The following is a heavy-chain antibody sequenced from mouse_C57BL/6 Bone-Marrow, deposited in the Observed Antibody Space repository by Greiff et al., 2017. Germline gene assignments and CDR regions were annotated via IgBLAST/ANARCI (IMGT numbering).Heavy chain of an antibody. CDR3: ARDGYYSLFDY. CDR2: IHPNSGST. Sequence: QVQLQQPGAELVKPGASVKLSCKASGYTFTSYWMHWVKQRPGQGLEWIGMIHPNSGSTNYNEKFKSKATLTVYKSSSTAYMQLSSLTSEDSAVYYCARDGYYSLFDYWCQGTTLTVSS. D-gene: IGHD2-3*01. CDR1: GYTFTSYW. J-gene: IGHJ2*01. V-gene: IGHV1-64*01.